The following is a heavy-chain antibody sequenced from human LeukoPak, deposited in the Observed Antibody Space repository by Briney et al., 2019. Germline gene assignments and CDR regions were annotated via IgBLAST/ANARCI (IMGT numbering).Heavy chain of an antibody. V-gene: IGHV3-74*01. CDR3: ARGVSGTGPDI. Sequence: GGSLRLSCAASGFTFSSYWMHWVRQAPGKGLVWVSRIKADGSSTDYADSVKGRFTISKDNAKNTMYLQMNSLRAEDTAVYYCARGVSGTGPDIWGLGTMVTVSS. J-gene: IGHJ3*02. D-gene: IGHD5/OR15-5a*01. CDR2: IKADGSST. CDR1: GFTFSSYW.